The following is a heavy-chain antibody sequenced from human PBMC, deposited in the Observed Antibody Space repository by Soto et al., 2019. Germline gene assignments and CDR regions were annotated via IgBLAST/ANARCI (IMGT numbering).Heavy chain of an antibody. CDR3: ARHVSRLAAAGTDGFDN. V-gene: IGHV4-61*01. Sequence: VQLQESGPGLVRPSETLSLPCTVSGGSVNSGSYYWSWLRQPPGKALEWIGYIYYSGNTNYNPSLKSRVPISLDMSKNQVSMTLSSVTAADMAVYYCARHVSRLAAAGTDGFDNWGQGTMVTVSS. CDR1: GGSVNSGSYY. CDR2: IYYSGNT. D-gene: IGHD6-13*01. J-gene: IGHJ3*02.